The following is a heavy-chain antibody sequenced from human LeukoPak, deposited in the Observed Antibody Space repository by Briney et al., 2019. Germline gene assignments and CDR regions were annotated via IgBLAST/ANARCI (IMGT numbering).Heavy chain of an antibody. D-gene: IGHD2-2*01. CDR1: GFTFSSYG. CDR3: ARDLGCTSTRCSINWFDP. J-gene: IGHJ5*02. V-gene: IGHV3-30*02. Sequence: GGSLGLSCAASGFTFSSYGMHWVRQAPGKGLEWVAFIRYDGSNKYYADSVKGRLTISRDNSKNTLYLQMNSLRAEDTAVYFCARDLGCTSTRCSINWFDPWGQGTLVTVSS. CDR2: IRYDGSNK.